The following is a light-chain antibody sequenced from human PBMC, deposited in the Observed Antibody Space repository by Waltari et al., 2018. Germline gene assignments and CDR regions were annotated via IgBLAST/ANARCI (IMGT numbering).Light chain of an antibody. CDR2: QAS. J-gene: IGKJ2*01. V-gene: IGKV2-30*02. CDR1: QSLVHSDGNTY. CDR3: MQVTHWPHT. Sequence: VVMTQSPLSLPGTLGQPASISCRSSQSLVHSDGNTYLEWFQQRPGQSPRRLIYQASNRDSGVPDRFSGSGSGTDFTLKISRVEAEDVGLYYCMQVTHWPHTFGQGTSLEI.